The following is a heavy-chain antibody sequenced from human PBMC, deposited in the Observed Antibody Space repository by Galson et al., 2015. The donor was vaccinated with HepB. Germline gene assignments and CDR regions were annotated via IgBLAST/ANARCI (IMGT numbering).Heavy chain of an antibody. V-gene: IGHV3-48*01. Sequence: SLRLSCAASGFTFSSYSTNWVRQAPGKGLEGVSYISSSSSTIYYADSVKGRFTISRDNAKNTLYLQMDSLRAEDTAVYYCARGYSRSWYSGLGYWGQGTLVTVSS. CDR2: ISSSSSTI. D-gene: IGHD6-13*01. CDR1: GFTFSSYS. CDR3: ARGYSRSWYSGLGY. J-gene: IGHJ4*02.